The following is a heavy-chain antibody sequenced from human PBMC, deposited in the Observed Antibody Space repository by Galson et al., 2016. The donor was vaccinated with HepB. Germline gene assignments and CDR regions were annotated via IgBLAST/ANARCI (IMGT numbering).Heavy chain of an antibody. CDR1: GFNFRTYW. Sequence: SLRLSCAASGFNFRTYWMSWVRQAPGKGLEWVAYINQGGSEKYYVDSVKGRFTISRDNAKNSLYRQMNSLRAEDTAVYYCARHSISPGDYWGQGTLVTVSS. CDR2: INQGGSEK. CDR3: ARHSISPGDY. V-gene: IGHV3-7*03. J-gene: IGHJ4*02. D-gene: IGHD6-6*01.